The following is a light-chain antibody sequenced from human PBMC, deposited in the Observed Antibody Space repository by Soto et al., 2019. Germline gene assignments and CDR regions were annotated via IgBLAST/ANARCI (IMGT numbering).Light chain of an antibody. CDR2: EVS. CDR1: SSDVGSYNR. CDR3: NSYTGSSTYV. J-gene: IGLJ1*01. V-gene: IGLV2-18*02. Sequence: QSALTQPPSVSGSPGQSVAISFTGTSSDVGSYNRVSWYQQPPGAAPKLMIYEVSNRPSGVPDGCSGSKSGNTASLTISGLQAEHEADYYCNSYTGSSTYVFGTGTKLTVL.